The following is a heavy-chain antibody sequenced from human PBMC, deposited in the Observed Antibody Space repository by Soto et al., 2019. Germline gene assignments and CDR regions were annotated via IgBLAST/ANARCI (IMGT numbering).Heavy chain of an antibody. V-gene: IGHV2-5*01. J-gene: IGHJ4*02. CDR2: IDSNDDE. CDR3: AHSGSPYGFGDFDY. Sequence: SGPTLVNPTQTLTLTCTFSGFSITSSGVTVGWIRQPPGKALEWLALIDSNDDERYSPSVKSRLTITKDTSKNQVVLTMTNMGPVDTAIYFCAHSGSPYGFGDFDYWGQGTLVTVSS. D-gene: IGHD3-10*01. CDR1: GFSITSSGVT.